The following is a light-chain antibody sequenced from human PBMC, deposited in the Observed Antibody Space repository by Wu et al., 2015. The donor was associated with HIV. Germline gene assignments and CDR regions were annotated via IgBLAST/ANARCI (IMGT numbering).Light chain of an antibody. CDR3: QQYDTSLGFT. CDR2: GAS. J-gene: IGKJ3*01. V-gene: IGKV3-20*01. Sequence: EIVLTQSPGSLSLSPGERATLSCRASQSVNSGYLAWYQHKPGQTPRLLIYGASSRATGIPDRFSGSGSGTDFTLTISRLEPEDFAVYYCQQYDTSLGFTFGPGTKSGYQT. CDR1: QSVNSGY.